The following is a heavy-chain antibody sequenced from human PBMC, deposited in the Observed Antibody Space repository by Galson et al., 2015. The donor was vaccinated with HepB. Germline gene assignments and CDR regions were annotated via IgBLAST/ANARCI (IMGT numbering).Heavy chain of an antibody. V-gene: IGHV4-30-4*07. CDR3: ARGRYSSGWDY. CDR1: GGSISSGGYS. J-gene: IGHJ4*02. Sequence: QVQLQESGPGLVKPSETLSLTCAVSGGSISSGGYSWSWIRQPPGKGLEWIGYIYYSGSTYYNPSLKSRVTISVDTSKNQFSLKLSSVTAADTAVYYCARGRYSSGWDYWGQGTLVTVSS. D-gene: IGHD6-19*01. CDR2: IYYSGST.